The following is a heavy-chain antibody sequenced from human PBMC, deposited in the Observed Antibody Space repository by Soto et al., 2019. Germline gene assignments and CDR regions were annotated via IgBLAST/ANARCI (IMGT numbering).Heavy chain of an antibody. Sequence: EVQLLESGGGLVQPGGSLRLSCAASGFTFSSYAMSWVRQAPGKGLEWVSAISGSGGSTYYADSVKGRFTISRDNSKHTLYLQRNSLRAEDTAVYYCAAMSREYYYYGMDVWGQGTTVTVSS. CDR1: GFTFSSYA. V-gene: IGHV3-23*01. CDR2: ISGSGGST. D-gene: IGHD1-26*01. J-gene: IGHJ6*02. CDR3: AAMSREYYYYGMDV.